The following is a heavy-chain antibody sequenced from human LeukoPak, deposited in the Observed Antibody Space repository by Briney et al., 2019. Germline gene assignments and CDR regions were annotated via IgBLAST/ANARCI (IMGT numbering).Heavy chain of an antibody. CDR3: AGGPRRITMVRGPPRDYYMDV. Sequence: ASVKVSCKASGYTFTSYDINWVRQATGQGLEWMGWMNPNSGNTGYAQKFQGRVTITRNTSISTAYMELSSLRSEDTAVYYCAGGPRRITMVRGPPRDYYMDVWGKGTTVTVSS. CDR1: GYTFTSYD. D-gene: IGHD3-10*01. J-gene: IGHJ6*03. V-gene: IGHV1-8*03. CDR2: MNPNSGNT.